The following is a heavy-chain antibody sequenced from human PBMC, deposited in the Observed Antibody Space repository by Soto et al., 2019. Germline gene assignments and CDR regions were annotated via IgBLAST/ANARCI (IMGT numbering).Heavy chain of an antibody. V-gene: IGHV3-33*01. Sequence: QVQLVESGGGVVRPGRSLRLSCEASGFTFSMHNMHWVRQAPGKGLEWVAAIRHDGLKKYYGDFAKGRLTISRDNSQNTLHLQVSSLRAEDTGVYYCARDWVYDGSGSHYNVGGMDVWGQGTAVTVSS. CDR3: ARDWVYDGSGSHYNVGGMDV. D-gene: IGHD3-10*01. CDR1: GFTFSMHN. CDR2: IRHDGLKK. J-gene: IGHJ6*02.